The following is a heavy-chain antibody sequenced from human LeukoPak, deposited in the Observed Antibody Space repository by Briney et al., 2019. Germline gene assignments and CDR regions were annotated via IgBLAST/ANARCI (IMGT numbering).Heavy chain of an antibody. CDR3: ARLTNGYCSGGSCYRANGFDP. D-gene: IGHD2-15*01. CDR2: IIPILGIA. J-gene: IGHJ5*02. CDR1: GGTFSSYA. V-gene: IGHV1-69*04. Sequence: SVKVSCKASGGTFSSYAISWVRQAPGQGLEWMGRIIPILGIANYAQKFQGRVTITADKSTSTAYMELSSLRSEDTAVYYCARLTNGYCSGGSCYRANGFDPWGQGTLVTVSS.